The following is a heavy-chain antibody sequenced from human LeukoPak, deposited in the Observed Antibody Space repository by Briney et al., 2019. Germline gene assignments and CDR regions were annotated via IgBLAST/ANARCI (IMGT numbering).Heavy chain of an antibody. CDR1: GFTLSSYA. V-gene: IGHV3-23*01. Sequence: GGSLRLSCAASGFTLSSYAMRWVRQAPGEGREWVAAIRGTAGSTYYAESVKGRFTITTDNSKNTLYLQMNSLRAEDTAVLYCAKDPNSSGYYSPFDYWGQGTLVTVSS. J-gene: IGHJ4*02. CDR3: AKDPNSSGYYSPFDY. D-gene: IGHD3-22*01. CDR2: IRGTAGST.